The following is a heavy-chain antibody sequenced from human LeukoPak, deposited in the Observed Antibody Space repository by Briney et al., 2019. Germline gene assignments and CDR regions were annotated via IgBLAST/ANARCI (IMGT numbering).Heavy chain of an antibody. J-gene: IGHJ4*02. Sequence: PGGSLRLSCAASGFTFSSYGMHWVRQAPGKGPEWVAFIRYDGSNKYYADSVKGRFTISRDNSMNTLYLQMNSLRAEDTAVYYCAKVPYCSSTSCYGFDYWGQGTLVTVSS. D-gene: IGHD2-2*01. V-gene: IGHV3-30*02. CDR3: AKVPYCSSTSCYGFDY. CDR2: IRYDGSNK. CDR1: GFTFSSYG.